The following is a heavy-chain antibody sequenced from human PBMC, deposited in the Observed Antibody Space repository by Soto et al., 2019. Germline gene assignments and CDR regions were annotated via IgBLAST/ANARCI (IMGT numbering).Heavy chain of an antibody. CDR1: GGTFSSYA. Sequence: SVKVSCRASGGTFSSYAISWVRLAPGQGLEWMGGIIPIFGTANYAQKFQGRVTITADESTSTAYMELSSLRSEDTAVYYCAIDIVVVVAAHYYYYGMDVWGQGTTVTVSS. CDR2: IIPIFGTA. D-gene: IGHD2-15*01. J-gene: IGHJ6*02. CDR3: AIDIVVVVAAHYYYYGMDV. V-gene: IGHV1-69*13.